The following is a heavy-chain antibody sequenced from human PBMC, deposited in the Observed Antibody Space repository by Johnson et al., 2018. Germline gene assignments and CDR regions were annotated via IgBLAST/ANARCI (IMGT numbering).Heavy chain of an antibody. V-gene: IGHV3-30*18. J-gene: IGHJ1*01. CDR1: GFPFNAYG. CDR3: AKAATTIVRDAEYFQH. Sequence: QVQLVQSGGGVVQPGRSLRLSCAASGFPFNAYGMHWVRQAPGKGLEWVAVISYDGTNKYYVDSVKGRFTISRDNSKNTLYLQMNSRSAEDTAVYYCAKAATTIVRDAEYFQHWGQGALVTVSA. CDR2: ISYDGTNK. D-gene: IGHD1-1*01.